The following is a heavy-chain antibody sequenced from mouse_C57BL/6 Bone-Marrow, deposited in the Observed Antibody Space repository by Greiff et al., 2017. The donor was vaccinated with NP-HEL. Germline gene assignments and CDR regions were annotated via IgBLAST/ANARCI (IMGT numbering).Heavy chain of an antibody. CDR2: IDPSDSYT. Sequence: QVQLQQPGAELVMPGASVKLSCKASGYTFTSYWMHWVKQRPGQGLEWIGEIDPSDSYTNYNQKFKGKSTLTVDKSSSTACMQLSSLTSEDSAVYYCARESRITTVVAIDYWGQGTTLTVSS. D-gene: IGHD1-1*01. V-gene: IGHV1-69*01. J-gene: IGHJ2*01. CDR1: GYTFTSYW. CDR3: ARESRITTVVAIDY.